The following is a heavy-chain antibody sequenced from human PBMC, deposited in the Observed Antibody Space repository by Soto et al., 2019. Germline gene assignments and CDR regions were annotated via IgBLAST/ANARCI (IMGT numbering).Heavy chain of an antibody. CDR1: GGSFSGYY. CDR2: INHSGST. CDR3: ARGKLFVVVPAAIPIDDYYYYMDV. J-gene: IGHJ6*03. D-gene: IGHD2-2*01. V-gene: IGHV4-34*01. Sequence: SETLSLTCAVYGGSFSGYYWSWIRQPPGKGLEWIGEINHSGSTNYNPSLKSRVTISVDTSKNQFSLKLSSVTAADTAVYYCARGKLFVVVPAAIPIDDYYYYMDVWGKGTTVTVSS.